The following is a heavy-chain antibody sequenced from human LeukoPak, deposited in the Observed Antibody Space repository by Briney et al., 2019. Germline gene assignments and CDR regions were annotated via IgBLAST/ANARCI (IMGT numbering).Heavy chain of an antibody. J-gene: IGHJ4*02. CDR2: IRYDGSNK. V-gene: IGHV3-30*02. D-gene: IGHD6-13*01. CDR1: GFTFSSYG. Sequence: PGGSLRLSCAASGFTFSSYGMHWVRQAPGKGLEWVAFIRYDGSNKYYADSVKGRFTISRDNSKNTLYLQMNSLRAEDTAVYYCAKARDVVPNSSRRSLDFDYWGQGTLVTVSS. CDR3: AKARDVVPNSSRRSLDFDY.